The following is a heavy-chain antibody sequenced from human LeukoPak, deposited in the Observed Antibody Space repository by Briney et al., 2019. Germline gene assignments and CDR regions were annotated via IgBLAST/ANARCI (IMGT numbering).Heavy chain of an antibody. J-gene: IGHJ4*02. Sequence: GGSLRLSCAASGFTFRTYSMNWVRQAPGKGLEWVSYISGTGATVYYADSVKGRFTISRDNAKNSLYLQMNSLRAEDTAVYYCARANYYDISGYDYWGQGTLVTVSS. V-gene: IGHV3-48*01. CDR3: ARANYYDISGYDY. CDR2: ISGTGATV. D-gene: IGHD3-22*01. CDR1: GFTFRTYS.